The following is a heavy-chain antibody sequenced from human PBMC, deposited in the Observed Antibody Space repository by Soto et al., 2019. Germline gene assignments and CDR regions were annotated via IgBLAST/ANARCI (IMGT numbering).Heavy chain of an antibody. D-gene: IGHD4-17*01. J-gene: IGHJ4*02. CDR3: VKAASSTVTSPGQ. Sequence: EVQLLESGGGLVQPGGSLRVACAASGFTFSSLAMSWVRQAPGKGLEWVSVISGSGDSTYYADSVKGRFTISRDNSKNTLYLQMNSLRAEDTALYYCVKAASSTVTSPGQWGQGTLVTVSS. CDR1: GFTFSSLA. CDR2: ISGSGDST. V-gene: IGHV3-23*01.